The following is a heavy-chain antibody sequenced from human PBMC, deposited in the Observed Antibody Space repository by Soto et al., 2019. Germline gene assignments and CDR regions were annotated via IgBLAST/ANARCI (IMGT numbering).Heavy chain of an antibody. Sequence: EVQLVATGGALIQPGGSLRLSCAASGFPVNATYLSWVRQAPGKGLEWLSVLYADGSTYYIDSVKGRFRISRDSSKNTLYLQMDSLRADDTALYFCARTAEGDTPRTHWYFDLWGRGTLVTVSS. D-gene: IGHD5-18*01. CDR1: GFPVNATY. CDR3: ARTAEGDTPRTHWYFDL. V-gene: IGHV3-53*02. J-gene: IGHJ2*01. CDR2: LYADGST.